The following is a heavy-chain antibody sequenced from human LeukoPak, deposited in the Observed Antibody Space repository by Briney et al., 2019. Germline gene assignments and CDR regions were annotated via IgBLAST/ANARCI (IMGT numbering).Heavy chain of an antibody. CDR1: GGSISSFY. CDR2: IHYSGST. J-gene: IGHJ4*02. V-gene: IGHV4-59*12. Sequence: PSETLSLTCSVSGGSISSFYWSWIRQPPGKGLEWVGYIHYSGSTNYNPSLKSRVTISVDTSKNQFSLKLSSVTAADTAVYYCARGRVAAGHWGQGTLVTVSS. CDR3: ARGRVAAGH. D-gene: IGHD2-15*01.